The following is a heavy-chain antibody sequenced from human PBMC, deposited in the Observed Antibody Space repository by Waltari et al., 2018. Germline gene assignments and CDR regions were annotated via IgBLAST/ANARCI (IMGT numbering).Heavy chain of an antibody. CDR1: GVRLSAHW. D-gene: IGHD3-10*02. CDR2: IKWDGTET. J-gene: IGHJ5*02. Sequence: EAQLMESGGGLVQPGGSLRLSCAASGVRLSAHWMTGVRRAPGEGLEWWANIKWDGTETHYSESMNGRFIISRDNSKNSLFLQINSPRADDTAIYYCARGSAAYVRFWDLWGQGTSVTVSS. V-gene: IGHV3-7*03. CDR3: ARGSAAYVRFWDL.